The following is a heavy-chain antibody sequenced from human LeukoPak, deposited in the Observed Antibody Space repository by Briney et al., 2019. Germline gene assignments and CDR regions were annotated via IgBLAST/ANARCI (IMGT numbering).Heavy chain of an antibody. Sequence: SVKVSCKASGGTFSSYAISWVRQAPGQGLEWMGGIIPIFGTANYAQKFQGRVTITADESTSTAYMELSSLRSEDTAVYYCARAPYYYDSSGYYGYYFDYWGQGTLVTVSS. CDR3: ARAPYYYDSSGYYGYYFDY. J-gene: IGHJ4*02. CDR1: GGTFSSYA. V-gene: IGHV1-69*01. CDR2: IIPIFGTA. D-gene: IGHD3-22*01.